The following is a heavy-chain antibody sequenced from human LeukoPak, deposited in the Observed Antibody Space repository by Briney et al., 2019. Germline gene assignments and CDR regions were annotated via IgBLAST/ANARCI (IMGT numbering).Heavy chain of an antibody. J-gene: IGHJ4*02. D-gene: IGHD3-22*01. CDR1: GFTVSSNY. V-gene: IGHV3-53*01. CDR2: IYSGGST. CDR3: ASIPYYYDSSGYYAFDY. Sequence: GGSLRLSCAAYGFTVSSNYMSWVRQAPGKGLEWVSVIYSGGSTYYADSVKGRFTISRDNSKNTLYLQMNSLRAEDTAVYYCASIPYYYDSSGYYAFDYRGQGTLVTVSS.